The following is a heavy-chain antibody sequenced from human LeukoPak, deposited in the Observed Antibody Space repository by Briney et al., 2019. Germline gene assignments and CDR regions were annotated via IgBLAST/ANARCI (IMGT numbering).Heavy chain of an antibody. CDR1: GGTFSSYA. V-gene: IGHV1-69*06. D-gene: IGHD3-10*01. CDR2: IIPIFGTA. J-gene: IGHJ4*02. CDR3: ARDGPGGLYYFAY. Sequence: SVKVSCKASGGTFSSYAFSWVRQAPGQGLEWIGGIIPIFGTANYAQKFQGRVTITADKSTSTAYMELSSLRSEDTAVYYCARDGPGGLYYFAYWGQGTLVTVSS.